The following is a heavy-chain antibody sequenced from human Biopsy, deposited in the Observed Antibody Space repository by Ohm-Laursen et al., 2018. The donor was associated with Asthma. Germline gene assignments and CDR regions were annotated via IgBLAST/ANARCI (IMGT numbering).Heavy chain of an antibody. V-gene: IGHV4-39*01. CDR3: ARHKHSNSWYKYYFDY. CDR1: GDSMRGSDYS. J-gene: IGHJ4*02. CDR2: VYHSGNT. Sequence: SETLSLTCNVSGDSMRGSDYSWGWIRQPPGKGLEWIGNVYHSGNTNINPSLQSRVTISEDTSKSQFSLKVSAVTAADTAVYFCARHKHSNSWYKYYFDYWGQGTLVTVSS. D-gene: IGHD6-13*01.